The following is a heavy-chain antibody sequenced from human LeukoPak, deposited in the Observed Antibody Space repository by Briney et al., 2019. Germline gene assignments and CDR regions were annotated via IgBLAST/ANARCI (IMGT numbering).Heavy chain of an antibody. V-gene: IGHV3-30-3*01. CDR1: GFTFRSYS. Sequence: GGSLRLSCAASGFTFRSYSMHWVRQAPVRGLESVAVISPDGTNIYYAGSVKGRFTISRDNSENTLYLQMNILRAEDTALYYCSRDGEHGYNDIDFWGQGTLVTVSS. CDR3: SRDGEHGYNDIDF. D-gene: IGHD5-24*01. J-gene: IGHJ4*02. CDR2: ISPDGTNI.